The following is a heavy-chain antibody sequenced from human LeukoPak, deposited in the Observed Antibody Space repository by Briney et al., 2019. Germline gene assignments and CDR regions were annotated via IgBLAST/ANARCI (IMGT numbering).Heavy chain of an antibody. CDR3: GRGYGDWFDP. CDR2: INSGGSQT. Sequence: GGSLRLSCAASGFTFNRYWMHWVRQAPGKGLVWVSRINSGGSQTVRADSVKGRFSIARDNAKNALYLQMNSLRVEDTAVYYCGRGYGDWFDPWGQGPLVTVSS. CDR1: GFTFNRYW. J-gene: IGHJ5*02. D-gene: IGHD5-18*01. V-gene: IGHV3-74*01.